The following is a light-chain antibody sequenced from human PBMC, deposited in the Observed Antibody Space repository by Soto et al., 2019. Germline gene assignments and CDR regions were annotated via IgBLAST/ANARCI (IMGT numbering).Light chain of an antibody. CDR1: QSVSSSY. J-gene: IGKJ1*01. Sequence: EIVLTQSPGTLSLSPGEGATLSCRASQSVSSSYLAWYQQKPGQAPRLLIYGASSRATVIPDRFSGGGSGTDFTLTISRLEPEDFAVYYCQQYDNSPWTFGQGPKVEIK. CDR3: QQYDNSPWT. V-gene: IGKV3-20*01. CDR2: GAS.